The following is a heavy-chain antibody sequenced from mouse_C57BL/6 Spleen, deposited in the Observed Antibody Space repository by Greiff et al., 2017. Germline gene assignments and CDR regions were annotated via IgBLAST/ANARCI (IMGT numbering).Heavy chain of an antibody. CDR2: ISSGSSTI. J-gene: IGHJ3*01. CDR1: GFTFSDYG. CDR3: ARYYYGSSYGFAY. Sequence: EVMLVEPGGGLVKPGGSLKLSCAASGFTFSDYGMHWVSQAPEKGLEWVAYISSGSSTIYYADKVKGRFTLSRDNAKNNLFLQMTSLRSEDTAMDYGARYYYGSSYGFAYWGQGTLVTVS. V-gene: IGHV5-17*01. D-gene: IGHD1-1*01.